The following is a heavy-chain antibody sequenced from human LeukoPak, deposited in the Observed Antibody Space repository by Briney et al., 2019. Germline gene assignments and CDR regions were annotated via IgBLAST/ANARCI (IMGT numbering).Heavy chain of an antibody. CDR1: GGSISSYY. CDR3: ARYCSSTSCYTNYYYYMDV. J-gene: IGHJ6*03. CDR2: IYYSRST. D-gene: IGHD2-2*02. Sequence: SETLSLTCTVSGGSISSYYWSWIRQPPGKGLEWIGYIYYSRSTYYNPSLKSRVTISVDTSKNQFSLKLSSVTAADTAVYYCARYCSSTSCYTNYYYYMDVWGKGTTVIVSS. V-gene: IGHV4-59*08.